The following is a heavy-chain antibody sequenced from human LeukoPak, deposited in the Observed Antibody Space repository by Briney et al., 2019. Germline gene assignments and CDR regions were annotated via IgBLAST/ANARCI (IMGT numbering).Heavy chain of an antibody. CDR2: ISAYNGNT. CDR1: GYTFTSYG. CDR3: ARFMITFGGVIAPPDY. Sequence: ASVKVSCKASGYTFTSYGISWVRQAPGQGLEWMGWISAYNGNTNYAQKLQGRVTMTTDTSTSTAYMELRSLRSDDTAVYYCARFMITFGGVIAPPDYWGQGTLVTVSS. J-gene: IGHJ4*02. D-gene: IGHD3-16*02. V-gene: IGHV1-18*01.